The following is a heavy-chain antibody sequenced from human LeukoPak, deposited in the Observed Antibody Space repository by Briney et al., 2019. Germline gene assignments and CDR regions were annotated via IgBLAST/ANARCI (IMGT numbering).Heavy chain of an antibody. D-gene: IGHD3-22*01. CDR2: FYHSGST. Sequence: TSQTLSLTCTVSGGSISSGGCYWSWMRQAPGQGLEWIGYFYHSGSTYYYPSLRSRVTIALYRSKNQLSMRLRSVTAADTAVYDWARARQEDSSGYYPLDYWGQGTLVTVSS. CDR1: GGSISSGGCY. J-gene: IGHJ4*02. CDR3: ARARQEDSSGYYPLDY. V-gene: IGHV4-30-2*01.